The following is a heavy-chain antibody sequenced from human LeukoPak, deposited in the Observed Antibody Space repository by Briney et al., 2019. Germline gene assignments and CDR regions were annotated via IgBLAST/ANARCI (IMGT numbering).Heavy chain of an antibody. CDR3: ARHDYSNYPPNNWFDP. CDR1: GASISSYY. D-gene: IGHD4-4*01. CDR2: IYYGGST. Sequence: PSETLSLTCTVSGASISSYYWSWIRQPPGKGLEWIGYIYYGGSTNYHPSLKSRVTISVDASKDQFSLTLSSVTAADTAIYYCARHDYSNYPPNNWFDPWGQGTLVTVSS. V-gene: IGHV4-59*08. J-gene: IGHJ5*02.